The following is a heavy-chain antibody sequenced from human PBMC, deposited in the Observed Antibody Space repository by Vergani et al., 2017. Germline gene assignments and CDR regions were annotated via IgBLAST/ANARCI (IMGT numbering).Heavy chain of an antibody. J-gene: IGHJ6*02. Sequence: EVQLVESGGGLVKPGGSLRLSCAASGFTFSSYSMNWVRQAPGKGLEWVSSISSSSSYIYYADSVKGRFTISRDNAKNSLYLQMNSLRAEDTAVYYCAREVLGDGSSWYYYYYGMDVWGQGTTVTVSS. CDR3: AREVLGDGSSWYYYYYGMDV. CDR1: GFTFSSYS. D-gene: IGHD6-13*01. V-gene: IGHV3-21*01. CDR2: ISSSSSYI.